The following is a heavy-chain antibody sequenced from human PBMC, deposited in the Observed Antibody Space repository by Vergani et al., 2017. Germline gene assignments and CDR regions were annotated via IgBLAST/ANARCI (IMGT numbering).Heavy chain of an antibody. Sequence: VQLVESGGGLVQPGGSLKLSCAASGFTFSGSAMHWVRQAPGKGLEWVAVISYDGSNKYYADSVKGRFTISIDNSKNTLYLQMNSLRAEDTAVYYCARDPLWFGESHYYGMDVWGQGTTVTVSS. CDR1: GFTFSGSA. D-gene: IGHD3-10*01. J-gene: IGHJ6*02. CDR2: ISYDGSNK. V-gene: IGHV3-30-3*01. CDR3: ARDPLWFGESHYYGMDV.